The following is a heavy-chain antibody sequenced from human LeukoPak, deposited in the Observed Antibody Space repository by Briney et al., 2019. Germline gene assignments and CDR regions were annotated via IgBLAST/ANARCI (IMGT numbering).Heavy chain of an antibody. CDR3: ARERAYYDFWSGYYTGDYFDY. J-gene: IGHJ4*02. Sequence: PSETLSLTCTVSGGSISSYYWSWIRQPAGKGLEWIGRIYTSGSTNCNPSLKSRVTMSVDTSKNQFSLKLSSVTAADTAVYYCARERAYYDFWSGYYTGDYFDYWGQGTLVTVSS. CDR1: GGSISSYY. CDR2: IYTSGST. V-gene: IGHV4-4*07. D-gene: IGHD3-3*01.